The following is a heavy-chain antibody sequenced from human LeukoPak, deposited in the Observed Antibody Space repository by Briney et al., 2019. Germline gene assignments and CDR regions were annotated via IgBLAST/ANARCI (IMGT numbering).Heavy chain of an antibody. Sequence: GGSLRLSCAASGFTFSSYAMSWVRQAPGKGLEWVSAISGSGGSTYYADSVKGRFTISRDNSKNTLYLQMNSLRAEDTAVYYCAKASFGVVIGNSDYWGQGTLVTVSS. CDR3: AKASFGVVIGNSDY. CDR2: ISGSGGST. D-gene: IGHD3-3*01. CDR1: GFTFSSYA. V-gene: IGHV3-23*01. J-gene: IGHJ4*02.